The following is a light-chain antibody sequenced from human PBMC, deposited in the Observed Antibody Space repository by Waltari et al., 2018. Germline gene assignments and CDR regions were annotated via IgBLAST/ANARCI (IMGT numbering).Light chain of an antibody. CDR3: QHSDGPSP. Sequence: IRMTQSPSSLSASTGDRVTITCRASQTISNHLNWYQHKPGQAPRLLIFGVSSLRGGVPSRFRGSGSETDFTLTISGLQPEDLATYYCQHSDGPSPFGQGTKLEIK. CDR2: GVS. V-gene: IGKV1-39*01. CDR1: QTISNH. J-gene: IGKJ2*01.